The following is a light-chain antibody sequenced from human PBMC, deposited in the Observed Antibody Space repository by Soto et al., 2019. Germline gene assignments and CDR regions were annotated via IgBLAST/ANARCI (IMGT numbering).Light chain of an antibody. Sequence: EIVLTQSPGTLSLSPGERATLSCRASQSVSSSYLAWYQQKPGQAPSLLIYGASRRATGIPDRFSGSGSGTDFTLTISRLEPEDFAVYYCQHYNSYSEAFGQGTKVELK. CDR1: QSVSSSY. CDR3: QHYNSYSEA. V-gene: IGKV3-20*01. CDR2: GAS. J-gene: IGKJ1*01.